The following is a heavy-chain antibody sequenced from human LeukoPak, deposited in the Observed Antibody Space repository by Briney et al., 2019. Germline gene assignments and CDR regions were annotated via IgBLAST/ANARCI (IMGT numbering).Heavy chain of an antibody. Sequence: SETLSLTCAVYGGSFSGYYWSWIRQPPGKGLECIGEINHSGSTNYNPSLKSRVTISVDTSKNQFSLKLSSVTAADTAVYYCAFFGTTRGRWFDPWGQGTLVTVSS. J-gene: IGHJ5*02. D-gene: IGHD1-1*01. CDR2: INHSGST. CDR1: GGSFSGYY. V-gene: IGHV4-34*01. CDR3: AFFGTTRGRWFDP.